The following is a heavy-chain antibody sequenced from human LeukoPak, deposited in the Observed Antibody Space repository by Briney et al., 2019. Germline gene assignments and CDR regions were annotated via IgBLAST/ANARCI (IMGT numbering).Heavy chain of an antibody. CDR3: ARSGWVGSGDAFDI. CDR2: IKQDGSEK. CDR1: GFTFSSYW. J-gene: IGHJ3*02. D-gene: IGHD6-19*01. Sequence: PGGSLRLSWAASGFTFSSYWMSWVRQAPGKGLEWVANIKQDGSEKYYVDSVKGRFTISRDNAKNSLYLQMNSLRAEDTAVYYCARSGWVGSGDAFDIWGQGTMVTVSS. V-gene: IGHV3-7*01.